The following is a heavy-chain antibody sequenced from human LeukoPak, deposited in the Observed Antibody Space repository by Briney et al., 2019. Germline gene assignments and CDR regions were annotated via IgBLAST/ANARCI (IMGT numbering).Heavy chain of an antibody. V-gene: IGHV1-46*01. J-gene: IGHJ4*02. CDR2: INPDGGNT. Sequence: GASVKVSCKASGYTFTNSYIHWVRQAPGQVLEWMGLINPDGGNTNYAQNFQGRVTLTRDTSTSTVYMELSSLRSEDTAVYYCARGGSGSYYLLFDYWGQGTLVTVSS. D-gene: IGHD3-10*01. CDR3: ARGGSGSYYLLFDY. CDR1: GYTFTNSY.